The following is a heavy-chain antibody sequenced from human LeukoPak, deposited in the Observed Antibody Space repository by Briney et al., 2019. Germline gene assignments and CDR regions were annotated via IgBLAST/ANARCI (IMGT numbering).Heavy chain of an antibody. J-gene: IGHJ4*02. D-gene: IGHD2-21*01. CDR2: INHSGST. CDR1: GGSFSGYY. V-gene: IGHV4-34*01. Sequence: SETLSLTCAVYGGSFSGYYWSWIRQPPGKGLEWIGEINHSGSTNYNPSLKSRVTISVDTSKNQFSLKLSSVTAADTAVYYCARAAILDYWGQGTLVTVSS. CDR3: ARAAILDY.